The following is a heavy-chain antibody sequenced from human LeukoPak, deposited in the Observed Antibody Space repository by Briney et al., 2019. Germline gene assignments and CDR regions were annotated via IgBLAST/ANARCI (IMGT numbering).Heavy chain of an antibody. CDR1: GFTFSSYW. D-gene: IGHD3-10*01. J-gene: IGHJ6*03. V-gene: IGHV3-74*01. CDR3: ARDYYGSGRGYYYYMDV. CDR2: INSDGSST. Sequence: PGGSLRLSCAASGFTFSSYWMHWVRQAPGKGLVWVSRINSDGSSTSYADSVKGRFTISRDNAKNTLYLQMNSLRAEDTAVYYCARDYYGSGRGYYYYMDVWGKGTTVTISS.